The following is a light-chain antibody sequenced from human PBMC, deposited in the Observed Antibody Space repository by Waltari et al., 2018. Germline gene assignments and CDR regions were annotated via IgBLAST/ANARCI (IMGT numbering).Light chain of an antibody. V-gene: IGLV2-14*03. CDR3: SSYIDSSTLEL. CDR1: SSDIGGYNY. Sequence: QSALTQPASVSGSPGQSITISCTGTSSDIGGYNYVSWYQQGPGKAPKLIIYDVSNRPSVVSSRFSGSKSGNTASLTISGLQAEDEANYYCSSYIDSSTLELFGGGTSLTVL. CDR2: DVS. J-gene: IGLJ2*01.